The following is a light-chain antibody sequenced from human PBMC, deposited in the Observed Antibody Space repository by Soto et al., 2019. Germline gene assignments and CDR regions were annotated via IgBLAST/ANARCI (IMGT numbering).Light chain of an antibody. V-gene: IGLV2-23*02. CDR1: SSDIGSYKL. Sequence: QSALSQPASVSESPGQSITISCTGTSSDIGSYKLVSWYQQYPGKAPKLMIYEVTKRPSGVPDRFSGSKSGNTASLTLSGLQAEDEAEYYCCSYAGSSTWVFGGGTKLTVL. J-gene: IGLJ3*02. CDR3: CSYAGSSTWV. CDR2: EVT.